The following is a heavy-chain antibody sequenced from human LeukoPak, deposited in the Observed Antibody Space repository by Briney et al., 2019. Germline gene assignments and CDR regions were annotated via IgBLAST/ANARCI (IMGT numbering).Heavy chain of an antibody. Sequence: SETLSLTCTVSGYSISSGYYWGWLRQPPGRGLEWIGTIYHSGSTYYNPSLKSRVTISVDTSKNQFSLKLSSVTAADTAVYYCARQVYYDILTGRDGWGQGTLVTVSS. CDR3: ARQVYYDILTGRDG. CDR2: IYHSGST. CDR1: GYSISSGYY. D-gene: IGHD3-9*01. V-gene: IGHV4-38-2*02. J-gene: IGHJ4*02.